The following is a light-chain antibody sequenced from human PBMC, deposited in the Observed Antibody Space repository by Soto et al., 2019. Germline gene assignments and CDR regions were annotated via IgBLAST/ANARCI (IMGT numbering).Light chain of an antibody. Sequence: EIVMTQSPATLSVSPVERATLSCMASRSISSTVAWYQQKPGQAPRLLIHSASTRATGIPARFSGAGSGTEFTLTISSLEPEDFAVYYCQQRSRWPWTFGQGTKVDIK. CDR1: RSISST. CDR3: QQRSRWPWT. J-gene: IGKJ1*01. V-gene: IGKV3-15*01. CDR2: SAS.